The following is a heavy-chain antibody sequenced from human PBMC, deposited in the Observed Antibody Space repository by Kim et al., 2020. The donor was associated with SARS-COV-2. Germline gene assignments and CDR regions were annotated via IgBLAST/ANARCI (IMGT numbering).Heavy chain of an antibody. CDR2: INHDGSAR. D-gene: IGHD1-1*01. CDR3: AISSTTLSSGY. J-gene: IGHJ4*02. CDR1: GFAFGSYW. Sequence: GGSLRLSCAASGFAFGSYWVSWVRQAPGKVLEWVANINHDGSARYYVDSVKGRFTISRDNAKSSLYLQMNSLRAEDTALYYCAISSTTLSSGYWGQGTLVTVSS. V-gene: IGHV3-7*03.